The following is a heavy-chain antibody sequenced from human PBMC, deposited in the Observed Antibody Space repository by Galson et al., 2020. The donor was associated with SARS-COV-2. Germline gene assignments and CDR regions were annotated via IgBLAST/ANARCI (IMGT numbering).Heavy chain of an antibody. V-gene: IGHV5-10-1*01. CDR1: GYSFTSYW. D-gene: IGHD3-10*01. CDR2: IDPSDSYT. J-gene: IGHJ6*03. CDR3: ARQGGGSGSYYYYYYYYMDV. Sequence: HGESLKISCKGSGYSFTSYWISWVRQMPGKGLEWMGRIDPSDSYTNYSPSFKRHVTITADKSISTAYLQWSSLKASDTAMYYCARQGGGSGSYYYYYYYYMDVWGKGTTVTVSS.